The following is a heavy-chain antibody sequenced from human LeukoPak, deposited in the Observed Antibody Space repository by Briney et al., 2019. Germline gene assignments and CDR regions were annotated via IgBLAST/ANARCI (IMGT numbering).Heavy chain of an antibody. Sequence: SETLSLTCAVYGGSFSGYYWSWIRQPPGKGLEWIGEINHSESTNYNPSLKNRVTISVDTSKNQFSLKLSSVTAADTAVYYCARGLYYYGSGSYYNMRTDDAFDIWGQGTMVTVSS. D-gene: IGHD3-10*01. CDR2: INHSEST. J-gene: IGHJ3*02. V-gene: IGHV4-34*01. CDR3: ARGLYYYGSGSYYNMRTDDAFDI. CDR1: GGSFSGYY.